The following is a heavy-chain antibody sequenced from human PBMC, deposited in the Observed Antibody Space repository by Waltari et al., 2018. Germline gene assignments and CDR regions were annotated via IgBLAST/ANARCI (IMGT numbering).Heavy chain of an antibody. Sequence: EVRLVEFGGGLVQPGGSLSLSCEASGFTFNNHWMAWVRQVPGKGLEWVANIKEDGSDKHYMESVKGRFTISRDNAKNSLYLQMNSLRAEDTAVYYCARDAMRDGDFDYWGQGALVTVSS. D-gene: IGHD3-3*01. CDR3: ARDAMRDGDFDY. CDR1: GFTFNNHW. J-gene: IGHJ4*02. V-gene: IGHV3-7*01. CDR2: IKEDGSDK.